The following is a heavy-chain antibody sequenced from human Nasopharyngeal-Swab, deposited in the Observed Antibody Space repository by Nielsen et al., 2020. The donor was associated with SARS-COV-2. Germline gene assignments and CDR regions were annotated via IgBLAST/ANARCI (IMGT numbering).Heavy chain of an antibody. Sequence: SETRSLTCTVSGGSRRSSSYYWGRIRQPPGKGLEWIGSIHYSGSTYYNPSLDRRVTISVDTSKNQYSLKLSSVTAADTAVYYCARGASEVVVIVWFDPWGQGTLVTVSS. CDR1: GGSRRSSSYY. V-gene: IGHV4-39*07. CDR3: ARGASEVVVIVWFDP. D-gene: IGHD3-22*01. CDR2: IHYSGST. J-gene: IGHJ5*02.